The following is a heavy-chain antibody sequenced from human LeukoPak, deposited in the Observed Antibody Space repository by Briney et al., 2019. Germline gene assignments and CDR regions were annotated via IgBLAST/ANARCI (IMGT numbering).Heavy chain of an antibody. Sequence: GGSLRLPCAASGFTFSSYGMSWVRQAPGKGLEWVSAISGSGGSTYYADSVKGRFTISRDNSKNTLYLQMSSLRAEDTAVYYCAKDAEVPIVGATTYFDYWGQGTLVTVSS. CDR1: GFTFSSYG. V-gene: IGHV3-23*01. J-gene: IGHJ4*02. CDR3: AKDAEVPIVGATTYFDY. D-gene: IGHD1-26*01. CDR2: ISGSGGST.